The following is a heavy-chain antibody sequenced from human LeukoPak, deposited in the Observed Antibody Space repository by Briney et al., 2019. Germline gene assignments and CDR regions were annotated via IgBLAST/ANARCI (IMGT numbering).Heavy chain of an antibody. CDR3: ARVARSGFDAFDI. CDR2: ISAYNGNT. D-gene: IGHD3-22*01. Sequence: ASVKVSCKASGYTFTDYYMHWVRQAPGQGLEWMGWISAYNGNTNYAQKLQGRVTMTTDTSTSTAYMELRSLRSDDTAVYYCARVARSGFDAFDIWGQGTMVTVSS. CDR1: GYTFTDYY. J-gene: IGHJ3*02. V-gene: IGHV1-18*04.